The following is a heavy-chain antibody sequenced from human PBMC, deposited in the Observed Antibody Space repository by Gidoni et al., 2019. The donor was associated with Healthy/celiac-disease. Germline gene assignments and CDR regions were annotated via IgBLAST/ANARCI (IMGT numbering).Heavy chain of an antibody. Sequence: QVQLVQSGAEVKKPGSSVTVSCKASGGTFSSYAISWVRQAPGQVLEWMGGIIPIFGTANYAQKFQGRVTITADESTSTAYMDLSSLRSEDTAVYYCARGEDIPGFDYWGQGTLVTVSS. J-gene: IGHJ4*02. CDR3: ARGEDIPGFDY. CDR1: GGTFSSYA. D-gene: IGHD2-2*02. CDR2: IIPIFGTA. V-gene: IGHV1-69*01.